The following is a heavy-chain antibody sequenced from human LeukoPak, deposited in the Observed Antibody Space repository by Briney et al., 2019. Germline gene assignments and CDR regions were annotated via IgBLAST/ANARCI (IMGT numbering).Heavy chain of an antibody. V-gene: IGHV1-24*01. CDR3: ATVRVTMIVDDRGNWFDP. CDR2: FDPEDGET. CDR1: GYTLTELS. D-gene: IGHD3-22*01. Sequence: ASVKVSCKVSGYTLTELSMHWVRQAPGKGLEWMGGFDPEDGETIYTQKFQGRVTMTEDTSTDTAYMELSSLRSEDTAVYYCATVRVTMIVDDRGNWFDPWGQGTLVTVSS. J-gene: IGHJ5*02.